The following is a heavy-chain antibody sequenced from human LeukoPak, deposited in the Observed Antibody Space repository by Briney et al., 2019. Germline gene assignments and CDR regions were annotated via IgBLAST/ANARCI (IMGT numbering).Heavy chain of an antibody. V-gene: IGHV1-2*02. CDR2: INPNSGRT. D-gene: IGHD4-17*01. CDR3: ARVLGDYRMGGFDY. Sequence: WINPNSGRTNYAQKFQGRVTMTRDTSISTAYMELSRLRSDDTAVYYCARVLGDYRMGGFDYWGQGTLVTVSS. J-gene: IGHJ4*02.